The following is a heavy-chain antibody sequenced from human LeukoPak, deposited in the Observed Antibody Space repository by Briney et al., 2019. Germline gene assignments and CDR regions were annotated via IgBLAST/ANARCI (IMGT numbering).Heavy chain of an antibody. CDR3: ARVHVARVPTCFDY. V-gene: IGHV4-59*01. CDR1: AGSISSYY. Sequence: ASETLSLTCTVSAGSISSYYWTWIRQPPGKGLEWIGYIYYSGSTNYNPSLKSRVAISLDTSKNQFSLKLSSVTAADTAVYYCARVHVARVPTCFDYWGQGTLVTVSS. CDR2: IYYSGST. D-gene: IGHD2-15*01. J-gene: IGHJ4*02.